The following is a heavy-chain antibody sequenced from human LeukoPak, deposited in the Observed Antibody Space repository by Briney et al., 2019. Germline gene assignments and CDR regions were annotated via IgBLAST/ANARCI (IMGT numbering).Heavy chain of an antibody. D-gene: IGHD2-15*01. V-gene: IGHV1-69*13. Sequence: SVKVSCKASGGTFSSHAISWVRQAPGQGLEWMGGIIPIFGTANYAQKFQGRVTITADESTSTAYMELSSLRSEDTAVYYCAACSGGSCYIVYWGQGTLVTVSS. CDR1: GGTFSSHA. CDR3: AACSGGSCYIVY. J-gene: IGHJ4*02. CDR2: IIPIFGTA.